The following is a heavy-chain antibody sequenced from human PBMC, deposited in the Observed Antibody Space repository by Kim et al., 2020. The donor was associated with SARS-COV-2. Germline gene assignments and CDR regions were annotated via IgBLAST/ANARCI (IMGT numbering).Heavy chain of an antibody. J-gene: IGHJ6*02. Sequence: SETLSLTCTVSGGSISSSSYYWGWIRQPPGKGLEWIGSIYYSGSTYYNPSLKSRVTISVDTSKNQFSLKLSSVTAADTAVYYCAGFRVCCGMDVWGQGTTVTVSS. CDR2: IYYSGST. V-gene: IGHV4-39*01. CDR3: AGFRVCCGMDV. CDR1: GGSISSSSYY. D-gene: IGHD2-8*01.